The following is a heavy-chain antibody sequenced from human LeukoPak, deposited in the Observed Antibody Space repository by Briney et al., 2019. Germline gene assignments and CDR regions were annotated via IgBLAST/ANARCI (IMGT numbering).Heavy chain of an antibody. Sequence: GGSLRLSCAASGFTFSSYSMNWVRQAPGKGLEGVSSISSSSSYIYYADSVKGRFTISRDNAKNSLYLQMNSLRAEDTAVYYCARAPGAMVARFDYWGQGTLVTVSS. D-gene: IGHD5-18*01. CDR3: ARAPGAMVARFDY. CDR2: ISSSSSYI. J-gene: IGHJ4*02. V-gene: IGHV3-21*01. CDR1: GFTFSSYS.